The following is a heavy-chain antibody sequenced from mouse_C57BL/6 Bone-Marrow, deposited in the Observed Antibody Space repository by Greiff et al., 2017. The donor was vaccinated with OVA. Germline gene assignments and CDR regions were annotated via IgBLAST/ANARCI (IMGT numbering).Heavy chain of an antibody. Sequence: QVQLKQSGAELAKPGASVKLSCKASGYTFTSYWLHWVKQRPGRGLEWIGYINPSSGYTKYNQKFKDKATVTAYKSSSTAYMQLSSLTYEDSAVYYCARSGYDYVPDYWGQGTTLTVSS. CDR3: ARSGYDYVPDY. CDR2: INPSSGYT. D-gene: IGHD2-4*01. J-gene: IGHJ2*01. CDR1: GYTFTSYW. V-gene: IGHV1-7*01.